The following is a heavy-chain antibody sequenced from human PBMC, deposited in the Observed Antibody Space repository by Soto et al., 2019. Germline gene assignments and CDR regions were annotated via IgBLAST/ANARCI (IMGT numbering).Heavy chain of an antibody. D-gene: IGHD3-16*02. CDR2: IHDTGRT. J-gene: IGHJ4*02. CDR3: ARESVSGTYRFDS. CDR1: GDSLSTYY. V-gene: IGHV4-4*07. Sequence: QVQLQESGPGLVRPSETLSLTCTVSGDSLSTYYWSWIRQPAGERLEWIGRIHDTGRTNYNPSLKSRVTMLVDTSKNQFSLRVNSVTAAYTAVYYCARESVSGTYRFDSWGQGTLVTVSS.